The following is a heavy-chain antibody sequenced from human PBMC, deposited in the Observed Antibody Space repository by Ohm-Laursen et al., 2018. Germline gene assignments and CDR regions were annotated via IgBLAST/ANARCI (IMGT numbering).Heavy chain of an antibody. CDR3: ARREGGTYPADS. CDR2: INHRGTT. D-gene: IGHD1-26*01. Sequence: SETLSLTCAVYGGSFSGYYWSWIRQPPGKGLEWLGEINHRGTTKYNPSLKSRVSISVDTSKNQFSLKLSSVTDADTAVYYCARREGGTYPADSWGQGTLLTVSS. J-gene: IGHJ4*02. V-gene: IGHV4-34*01. CDR1: GGSFSGYY.